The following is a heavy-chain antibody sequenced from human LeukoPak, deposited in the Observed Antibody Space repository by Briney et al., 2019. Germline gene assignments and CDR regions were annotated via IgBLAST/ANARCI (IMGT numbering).Heavy chain of an antibody. J-gene: IGHJ4*02. CDR1: GYTFTGYY. D-gene: IGHD5-18*01. V-gene: IGHV1-18*04. CDR3: ARESLGGYSYGSGY. CDR2: ISAYNGNT. Sequence: GASVKVSCKASGYTFTGYYMHWVRQAPGQGLGWMGWISAYNGNTNYAQKLQGRVTMTTDTSTSTAYMELRSLRSDDTAVYYCARESLGGYSYGSGYWGQGTLVTVSS.